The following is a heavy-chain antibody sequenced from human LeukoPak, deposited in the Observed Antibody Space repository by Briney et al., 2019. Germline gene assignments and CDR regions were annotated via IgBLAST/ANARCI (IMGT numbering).Heavy chain of an antibody. CDR2: IYYSVIF. V-gene: IGHV4-59*01. J-gene: IGHJ4*02. CDR1: GGSISSNS. Sequence: SETLSLTCTVSGGSISSNSWSSSRQHPRKGLEWIGYIYYSVIFKYNPSLKSRVTISVDTSQYQYSLKVSSVTAVVTVEYYCARVSGSGSPLYYFDYWGQGTLVTVSS. D-gene: IGHD3-10*01. CDR3: ARVSGSGSPLYYFDY.